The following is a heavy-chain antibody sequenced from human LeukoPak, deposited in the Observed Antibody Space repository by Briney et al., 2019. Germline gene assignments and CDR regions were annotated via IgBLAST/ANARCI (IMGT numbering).Heavy chain of an antibody. Sequence: PGGSLRLSCATPGFTSSQFGMTWVRQPPGKGLEWVASFDGNAHGTYFADSVKGRCTISSDNSKNTVYLQMNSLRADDTAIYYCAKARIIGVGWAQFDSWGQGSLVTVSS. J-gene: IGHJ4*02. CDR2: FDGNAHGT. CDR3: AKARIIGVGWAQFDS. V-gene: IGHV3-23*01. CDR1: GFTSSQFG. D-gene: IGHD2-21*01.